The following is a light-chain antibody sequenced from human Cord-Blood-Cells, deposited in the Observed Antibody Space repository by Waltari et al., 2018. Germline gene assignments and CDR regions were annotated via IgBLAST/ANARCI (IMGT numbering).Light chain of an antibody. CDR1: QSLLHSNGYNY. Sequence: DIVMTKSPSPRPVPPAEPASISCRSSQSLLHSNGYNYLDWYLQKPGQSPQLLIYLGSNRASGVPDRFSGSGSGTDFTLKISRVEAEDVGVYYCMQALQTPLTFGPGTKVDIK. CDR3: MQALQTPLT. J-gene: IGKJ3*01. CDR2: LGS. V-gene: IGKV2-28*01.